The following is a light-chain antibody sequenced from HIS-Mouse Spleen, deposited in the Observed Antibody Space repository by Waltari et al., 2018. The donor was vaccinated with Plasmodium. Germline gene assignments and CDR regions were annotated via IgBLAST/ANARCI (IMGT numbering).Light chain of an antibody. CDR3: QQYGSSPDT. Sequence: DIVLTQSPGTLPLSPGQRATLPCRARQSVSSSYLAWYQQKPGQAPRLLIYGASSRATGIPDRFSGSGSGTDFTLTISRLEPEDFAVYYCQQYGSSPDTFGGGTKVEIK. J-gene: IGKJ4*01. CDR2: GAS. V-gene: IGKV3-20*01. CDR1: QSVSSSY.